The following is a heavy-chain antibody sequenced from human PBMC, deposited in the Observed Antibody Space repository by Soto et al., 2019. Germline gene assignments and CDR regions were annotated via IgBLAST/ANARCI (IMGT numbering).Heavy chain of an antibody. V-gene: IGHV4-59*01. D-gene: IGHD3-22*01. CDR2: ISYGWST. CDR1: GGSISSYY. Sequence: SVTLSLPWTASGGSISSYYWSWIRLPPGKGLEWSRYISYGWSTNYNPSLQSRVTLSIDTSQNLHTLKLSSVTGADTAVYYRASVGRYYDSSGYSVGLWGQGTLVAVAS. J-gene: IGHJ4*02. CDR3: ASVGRYYDSSGYSVGL.